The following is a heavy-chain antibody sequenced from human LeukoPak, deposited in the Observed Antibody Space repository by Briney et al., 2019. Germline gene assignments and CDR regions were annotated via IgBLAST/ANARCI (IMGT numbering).Heavy chain of an antibody. CDR1: GFTVNNYW. V-gene: IGHV3-74*01. CDR2: INSDGSTI. D-gene: IGHD1-20*01. J-gene: IGHJ4*02. CDR3: ARGYNYRFDY. Sequence: GGSLRLSCGVSGFTVNNYWMHWVRQGPGKGLVWVSHINSDGSTIGYADSVKGRFTISGDSAKNTLYLEMNNLRAEDAAVYYCARGYNYRFDYWGQGTLVIVST.